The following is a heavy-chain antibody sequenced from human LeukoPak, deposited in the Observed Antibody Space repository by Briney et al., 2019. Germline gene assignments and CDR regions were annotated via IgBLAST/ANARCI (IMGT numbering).Heavy chain of an antibody. CDR2: IYYSGST. J-gene: IGHJ4*02. V-gene: IGHV4-39*07. Sequence: SETLSLTCTVSGGSISSSSYYWGWIRQPPGKGLEWIGSIYYSGSTYYNPSLKSRVTISVDTSKNQFSLKLSSVTAADTAVYYCARVMYGPFDYWGQGTLVTVSS. D-gene: IGHD2-8*01. CDR1: GGSISSSSYY. CDR3: ARVMYGPFDY.